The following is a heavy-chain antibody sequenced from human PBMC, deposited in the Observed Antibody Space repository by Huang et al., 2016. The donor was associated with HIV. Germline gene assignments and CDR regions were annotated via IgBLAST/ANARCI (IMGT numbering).Heavy chain of an antibody. D-gene: IGHD5-18*01. CDR1: GYTFSSFG. Sequence: QVQLVQSGAEVKKPGASVKVSCKASGYTFSSFGISWVRQAPGKGLEWGGWIRVYNGNTKVTQKFKGRLTMTTDTSTSTAYMELRSLRSDDTAVYYCARGGGIQLWLLGYYYMDVWGNGTTVTVSS. V-gene: IGHV1-18*01. CDR3: ARGGGIQLWLLGYYYMDV. J-gene: IGHJ6*03. CDR2: IRVYNGNT.